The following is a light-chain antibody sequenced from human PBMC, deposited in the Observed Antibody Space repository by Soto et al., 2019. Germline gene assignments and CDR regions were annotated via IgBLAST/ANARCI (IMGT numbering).Light chain of an antibody. V-gene: IGLV2-8*01. CDR1: SSDDGGYNY. Sequence: QSALTQPPSASGSPGQSVTISCTGTSSDDGGYNYVSWYQQHPGKAPKLMIYAVSKRPSGVPDSFSGSKSGNTAYLTVSGLQAEDEADYYCSSYAGSNNYVVFGGGTKVTVL. CDR3: SSYAGSNNYVV. J-gene: IGLJ2*01. CDR2: AVS.